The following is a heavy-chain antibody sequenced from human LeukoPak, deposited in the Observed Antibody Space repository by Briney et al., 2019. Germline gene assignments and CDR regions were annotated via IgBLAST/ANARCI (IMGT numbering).Heavy chain of an antibody. CDR2: IYSGDIT. J-gene: IGHJ4*02. D-gene: IGHD2-21*01. CDR3: RGDSSY. CDR1: GFTVSSNY. Sequence: PGGSLRLSCAASGFTVSSNYMNWVRQAPGKGLEWVSLIYSGDITYYADSVKGRFTISRDNSKNTLYLQMHSLRAEDTAVCYCRGDSSYWGQGTLVTVSS. V-gene: IGHV3-53*01.